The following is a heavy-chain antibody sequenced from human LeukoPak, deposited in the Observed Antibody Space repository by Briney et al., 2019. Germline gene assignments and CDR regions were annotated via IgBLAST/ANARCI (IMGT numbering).Heavy chain of an antibody. J-gene: IGHJ4*02. V-gene: IGHV1-2*02. Sequence: GDSVTVSCKASGYTFTGSGWYLHWLRQAPGQGLECVGWIHPNNGATLYAQKFQGRVAMTTDTSISTAYMELSRLRPDDTAMYYCARDGPAQMVDFDYWGQGTLVTVSS. CDR1: GYTFTGSGWY. D-gene: IGHD3-10*01. CDR3: ARDGPAQMVDFDY. CDR2: IHPNNGAT.